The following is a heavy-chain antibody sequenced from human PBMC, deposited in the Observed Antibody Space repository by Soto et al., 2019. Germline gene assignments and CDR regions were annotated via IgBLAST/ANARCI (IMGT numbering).Heavy chain of an antibody. Sequence: GGSLRLSCEASGFTISGCSMNWVRQAPGKGLEWLAYITIRTGNILYADSVRGRFTISRDSSKNTVSLEMTSLRAEDTAVYYCAKVGWQWLVTSDFNYWGQGALVPVSS. CDR2: ITIRTGNI. J-gene: IGHJ4*02. CDR3: AKVGWQWLVTSDFNY. CDR1: GFTISGCS. V-gene: IGHV3-48*01. D-gene: IGHD6-19*01.